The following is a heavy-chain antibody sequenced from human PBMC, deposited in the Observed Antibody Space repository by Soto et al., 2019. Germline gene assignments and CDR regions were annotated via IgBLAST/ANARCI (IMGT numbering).Heavy chain of an antibody. CDR1: GFTFSSYS. CDR2: ISSRSSYI. D-gene: IGHD5-12*01. CDR3: AREGGYVHFDY. Sequence: GGSLRLSCAASGFTFSSYSMNWVRQAPGKGLEWVSSISSRSSYIYYADSVKGRFTISRDNAKNSLYLQMNSLRAEDTALYYCAREGGYVHFDYWGQGTLVTVSS. J-gene: IGHJ4*02. V-gene: IGHV3-21*01.